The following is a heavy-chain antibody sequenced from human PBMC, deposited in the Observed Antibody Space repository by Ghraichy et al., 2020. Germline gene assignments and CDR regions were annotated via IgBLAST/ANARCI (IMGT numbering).Heavy chain of an antibody. J-gene: IGHJ6*02. CDR1: GLSISSYG. D-gene: IGHD6-6*01. Sequence: GGSLRLSCEASGLSISSYGMHWVRQAPGKGLEWVAVIWFDGSKKYYADSVKGRFTISRDNSKETLYLQMNSLRAEDTATYYCASGLGYYYFAMDVWGQGTTVTVSS. CDR3: ASGLGYYYFAMDV. V-gene: IGHV3-33*01. CDR2: IWFDGSKK.